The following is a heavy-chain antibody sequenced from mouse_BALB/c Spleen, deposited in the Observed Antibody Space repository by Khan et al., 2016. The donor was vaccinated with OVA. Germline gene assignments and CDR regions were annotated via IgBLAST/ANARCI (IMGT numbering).Heavy chain of an antibody. CDR1: GYSITSDYA. D-gene: IGHD1-1*01. J-gene: IGHJ1*01. V-gene: IGHV3-2*02. CDR3: ARRVLLPYWYFDV. CDR2: ISYSGST. Sequence: EVQLQESGPGLVKPSQSLSLTCTVTGYSITSDYAWNWIRQFPGNKLEWMGYISYSGSTYYNPSLKSRISITRDTSKNQFFLQLNSVTTEDTATYYCARRVLLPYWYFDVWGAGTTVTVSS.